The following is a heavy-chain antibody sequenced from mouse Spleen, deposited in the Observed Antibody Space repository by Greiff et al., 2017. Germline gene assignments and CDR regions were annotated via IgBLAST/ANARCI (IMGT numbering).Heavy chain of an antibody. J-gene: IGHJ4*01. CDR1: GFTFSSYG. V-gene: IGHV5-9-2*01. Sequence: EVQLVESGGGLVKPGGSLKLSCAASGFTFSSYGMSWVRQTPEKRLEWVATISGGGSYTYYPDSVKGRFTISRDNAKNNLYLQMSSLRSEDTALYYCARYYGSSPYYAMDYWGQGTSVTVSS. CDR2: ISGGGSYT. D-gene: IGHD1-1*01. CDR3: ARYYGSSPYYAMDY.